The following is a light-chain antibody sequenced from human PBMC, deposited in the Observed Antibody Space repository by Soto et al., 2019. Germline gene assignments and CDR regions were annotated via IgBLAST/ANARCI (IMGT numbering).Light chain of an antibody. CDR1: NSGVGSYNL. CDR2: EVT. CDR3: FSHAGDSVYV. J-gene: IGLJ1*01. V-gene: IGLV2-23*02. Sequence: QSALTQPASVSGSPRQSITISCTGTNSGVGSYNLVSWFQQHPGKAPKLVIYEVTKRPSGVSDRFSGSKSGNTASLTISGLQAEDEADYYCFSHAGDSVYVCGTGTKVTVL.